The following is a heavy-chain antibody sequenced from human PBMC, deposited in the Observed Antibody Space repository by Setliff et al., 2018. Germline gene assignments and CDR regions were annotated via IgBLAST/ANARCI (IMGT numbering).Heavy chain of an antibody. Sequence: PGESLTISCAASGFTFRNYDMHWVRQGRGKGLEWVSGISTAGDTFYSDSVKGRFTISRENAENSLDLQMNSLRVGDTAVYYCVRSVRWLKDCFDLWGQGTMVTVSS. D-gene: IGHD4-17*01. V-gene: IGHV3-13*01. CDR2: ISTAGDT. CDR3: VRSVRWLKDCFDL. J-gene: IGHJ3*01. CDR1: GFTFRNYD.